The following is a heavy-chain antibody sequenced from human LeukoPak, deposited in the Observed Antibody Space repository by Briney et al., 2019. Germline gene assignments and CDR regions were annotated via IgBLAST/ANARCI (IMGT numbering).Heavy chain of an antibody. CDR2: ISSSSSTI. CDR3: ARDLHCSSNSCYTGPFDY. J-gene: IGHJ4*02. D-gene: IGHD2-2*02. V-gene: IGHV3-48*04. Sequence: PGGSLRRSCAASGFTFSSYSMNWVRKAPGKGLEWVSYISSSSSTIYYADSVKGRFTISRDNAKNSLYLQMNSLRAEDTAVYYCARDLHCSSNSCYTGPFDYWGQETLVTVSS. CDR1: GFTFSSYS.